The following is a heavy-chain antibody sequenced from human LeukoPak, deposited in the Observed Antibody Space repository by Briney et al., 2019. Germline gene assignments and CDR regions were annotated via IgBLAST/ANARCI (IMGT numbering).Heavy chain of an antibody. CDR1: GFTFSSYW. Sequence: GGSLRLSCAASGFTFSSYWMSWVRQAPGKGLEWVANIKQDGSEKYYVDSVKGRFTISRDNAKNSLYLQMNSLRAEDTAVYYCARQWGDDSSGYYYFDYWGQGTLVTVSS. CDR2: IKQDGSEK. J-gene: IGHJ4*02. V-gene: IGHV3-7*01. CDR3: ARQWGDDSSGYYYFDY. D-gene: IGHD3-22*01.